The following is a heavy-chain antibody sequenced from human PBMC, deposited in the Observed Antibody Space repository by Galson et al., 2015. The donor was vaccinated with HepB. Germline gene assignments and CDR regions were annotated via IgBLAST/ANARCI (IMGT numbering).Heavy chain of an antibody. CDR1: GGTFSSYA. Sequence: SVKVSCKASGGTFSSYAISWVRQAPGQGLEWMGGIIPIFGTANYAQKSQGRVAITADESTSTAYMELSSLRSEDTAVYYCARDMISVFDHAFDIWGQGTMVTVSS. V-gene: IGHV1-69*13. CDR3: ARDMISVFDHAFDI. D-gene: IGHD3-22*01. CDR2: IIPIFGTA. J-gene: IGHJ3*02.